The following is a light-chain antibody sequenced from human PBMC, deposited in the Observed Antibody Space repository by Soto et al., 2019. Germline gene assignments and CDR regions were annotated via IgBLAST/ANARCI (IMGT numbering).Light chain of an antibody. CDR2: LNSDGSH. Sequence: QLVLTQSPSASASLGASVKLTCTLSSGHSNYAIAWHQQQSEKGPRYLMKLNSDGSHSKGDGIPDRFSGSSSGAERYLTISSLQSEDEADYYCQTWGSGIVVFGGGTKPPS. CDR3: QTWGSGIVV. CDR1: SGHSNYA. J-gene: IGLJ2*01. V-gene: IGLV4-69*01.